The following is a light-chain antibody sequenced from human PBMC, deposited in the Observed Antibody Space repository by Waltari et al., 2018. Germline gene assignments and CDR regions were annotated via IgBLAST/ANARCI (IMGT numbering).Light chain of an antibody. V-gene: IGLV2-14*03. Sequence: QSDLTQPASVSGSPGQSITISCTGTSTDVGRYNYVSWYQQHPGKAPKLMIYDVTHRPSGVSDRFSGSKSGNPASLTISWLQAEDEADYYCSSLSSSSTLVVFGGGTKLTVL. J-gene: IGLJ2*01. CDR1: STDVGRYNY. CDR2: DVT. CDR3: SSLSSSSTLVV.